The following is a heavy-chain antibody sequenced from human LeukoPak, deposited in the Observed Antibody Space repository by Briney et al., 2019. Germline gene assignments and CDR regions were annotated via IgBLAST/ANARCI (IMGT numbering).Heavy chain of an antibody. CDR3: AKGVFGVNRAFDY. D-gene: IGHD3-3*01. J-gene: IGHJ4*02. CDR2: ISESGSGT. V-gene: IGHV3-23*01. Sequence: GWSLRLSCEASGFTFNTCAMSWVRQAPGKGLEWVSAISESGSGTYYADSVKGRFTISRDNSKNTLYLQMNSLRVDDTALYYCAKGVFGVNRAFDYWGQGTLVTASS. CDR1: GFTFNTCA.